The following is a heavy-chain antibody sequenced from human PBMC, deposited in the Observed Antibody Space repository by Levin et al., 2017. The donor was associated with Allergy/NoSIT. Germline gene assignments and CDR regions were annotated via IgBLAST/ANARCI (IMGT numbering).Heavy chain of an antibody. V-gene: IGHV4-34*01. CDR2: INHSGTT. D-gene: IGHD6-13*01. CDR1: GGSFRSFY. Sequence: SQTLSLPCGVDGGSFRSFYWSWIRQPPGKGLEWIGEINHSGTTKYNPSLKSRVTISIDTSENQISLSLSSVTAADTAVYYCAGAFASAGTDSIYFYYYGVDVWGQGTTVTVSS. J-gene: IGHJ6*02. CDR3: AGAFASAGTDSIYFYYYGVDV.